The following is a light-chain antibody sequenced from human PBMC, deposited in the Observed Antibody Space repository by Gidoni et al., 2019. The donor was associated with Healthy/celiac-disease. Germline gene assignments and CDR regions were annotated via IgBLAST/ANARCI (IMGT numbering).Light chain of an antibody. V-gene: IGKV3-15*01. Sequence: EIVMTQSPATLSVSPGERATLSCRASQSVSSNLAWYQHKPGQAPRLLIYGASTRATGIPARFSVSGSGTEFTLTISSLQSEDFAVYYCQQYNNWPQTFGQGTKVEIK. CDR1: QSVSSN. CDR2: GAS. CDR3: QQYNNWPQT. J-gene: IGKJ1*01.